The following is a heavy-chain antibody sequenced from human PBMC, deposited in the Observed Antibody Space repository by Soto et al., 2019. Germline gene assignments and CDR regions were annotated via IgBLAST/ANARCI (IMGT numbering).Heavy chain of an antibody. CDR3: ARQYFFGAGSYYDWPFDS. V-gene: IGHV4-39*01. Sequence: QLQLQESGPGLVKPSETLSLTCTVSGGSISSSSYYWGWIRQPPGKGLEWIGSIYYSGNTYNNPCLKSRATISVDSATNNFFLELSSVTAADTHVDNCARQYFFGAGSYYDWPFDSWGQGTLVTVSS. CDR1: GGSISSSSYY. D-gene: IGHD3-10*01. J-gene: IGHJ4*02. CDR2: IYYSGNT.